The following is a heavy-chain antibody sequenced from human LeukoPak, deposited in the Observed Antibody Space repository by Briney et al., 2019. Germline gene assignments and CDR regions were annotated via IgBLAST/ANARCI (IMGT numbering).Heavy chain of an antibody. CDR1: GFTFSSYA. CDR3: AKDPYGTRYFDY. D-gene: IGHD2-2*01. V-gene: IGHV3-23*01. CDR2: VSGSGGST. Sequence: PGGSLRLSCAASGFTFSSYAMSWVRQAPGKGLEWVAAVSGSGGSTYYADSVKGRFTISRDNSKNTLYLQMNSLRAEDTAVYYCAKDPYGTRYFDYWGQGTLVTVSS. J-gene: IGHJ4*02.